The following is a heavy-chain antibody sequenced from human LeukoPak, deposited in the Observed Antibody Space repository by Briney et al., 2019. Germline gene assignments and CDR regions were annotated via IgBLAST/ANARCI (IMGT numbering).Heavy chain of an antibody. D-gene: IGHD3-9*01. CDR2: IYPGDSDT. V-gene: IGHV5-51*01. J-gene: IGHJ4*02. CDR3: ARIYYDILTGYFREFDY. Sequence: GESLKISCKGSGYSFTSYWIGWVRQMPGKGLEWMGIIYPGDSDTRYSPPFQGQVTISADKSISTAYLQWSSLKASDTAMYYCARIYYDILTGYFREFDYWGQGTLVTVSS. CDR1: GYSFTSYW.